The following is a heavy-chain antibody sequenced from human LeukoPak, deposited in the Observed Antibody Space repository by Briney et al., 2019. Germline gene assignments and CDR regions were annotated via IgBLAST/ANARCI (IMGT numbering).Heavy chain of an antibody. D-gene: IGHD2-15*01. CDR2: ISSSSSYI. CDR3: AGGPVAAVTNWFDP. V-gene: IGHV3-21*01. J-gene: IGHJ5*02. Sequence: GGSLRLSRAASGFTFSNYCMNWVRQAPGKGLEWVSSISSSSSYIYYADSVRGRFTISRDNAKNSLYLQMNSLRAEDTAVYYCAGGPVAAVTNWFDPWGQGTLVTVSS. CDR1: GFTFSNYC.